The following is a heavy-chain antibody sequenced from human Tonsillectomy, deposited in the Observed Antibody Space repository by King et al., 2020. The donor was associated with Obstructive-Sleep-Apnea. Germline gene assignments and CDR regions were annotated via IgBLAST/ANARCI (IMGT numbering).Heavy chain of an antibody. CDR2: IYTSGSF. CDR3: ARGPARCSGRSCYFVL. D-gene: IGHD3-10*02. CDR1: GGSISSGGYY. J-gene: IGHJ2*01. Sequence: QLQESGPGLVKPSQTLSLTCTVSGGSISSGGYYWSWIRQHPGKGLEWIGHIYTSGSFYYNTSLQSRLTISVDTSPNQFSLRLNSLTAADTPVYYCARGPARCSGRSCYFVLWRRGTRVTVP. V-gene: IGHV4-31*03.